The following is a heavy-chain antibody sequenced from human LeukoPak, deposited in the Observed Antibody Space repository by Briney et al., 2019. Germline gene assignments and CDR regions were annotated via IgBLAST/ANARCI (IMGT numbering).Heavy chain of an antibody. V-gene: IGHV3-30*04. Sequence: PGGSLRLSCAASGFIFSSYAMHWVRQAPGKGLEWVAVISYDGSNKYYADSVKGRFTISRDNSKNTLYLQMNSLRAEDTAVYYCARDDYYDSSGYYYWRSFDYWGQGTLVTVSS. J-gene: IGHJ4*02. D-gene: IGHD3-22*01. CDR2: ISYDGSNK. CDR3: ARDDYYDSSGYYYWRSFDY. CDR1: GFIFSSYA.